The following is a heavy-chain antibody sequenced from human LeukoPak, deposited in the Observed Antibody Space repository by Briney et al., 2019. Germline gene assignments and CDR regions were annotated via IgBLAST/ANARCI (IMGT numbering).Heavy chain of an antibody. CDR1: GDSVSSNSAA. CDR2: TYYRSKWFN. J-gene: IGHJ6*02. Sequence: SQTLSLTCATSGDSVSSNSAAWNWIRQSPSRGLEWLGRTYYRSKWFNNYAISVKSRITIDPDTSKNQFSLQLNSVTPEDTAVYYCARWLHQQADMDVWGQGTTVTVSS. D-gene: IGHD5-24*01. V-gene: IGHV6-1*01. CDR3: ARWLHQQADMDV.